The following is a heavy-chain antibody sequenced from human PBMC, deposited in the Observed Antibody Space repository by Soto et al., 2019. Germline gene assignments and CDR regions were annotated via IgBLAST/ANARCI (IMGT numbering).Heavy chain of an antibody. CDR1: GGSISSYY. D-gene: IGHD2-15*01. CDR2: IYYSGST. CDR3: ARVGEGYCSGGSCYNPYAFDI. V-gene: IGHV4-59*01. Sequence: SETLSLTCTVSGGSISSYYWSWIRQPPGKGLEWIGYIYYSGSTNYNPSLKSRVPISVDTSKNQFSLKLSSVTAADTAVYYCARVGEGYCSGGSCYNPYAFDIWGQGTMVTVSS. J-gene: IGHJ3*02.